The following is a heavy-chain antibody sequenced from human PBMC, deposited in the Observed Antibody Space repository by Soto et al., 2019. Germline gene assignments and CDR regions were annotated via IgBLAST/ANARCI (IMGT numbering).Heavy chain of an antibody. CDR2: INHSGST. Sequence: QVQLQQWGAGLLKPSETLSLTCAVFGVSFSGYYWNWIRQPPGKGLEWIGEINHSGSTNYNPSLKSRVTISVDTSKNQFSLKLSSVTAADTAMYYCARGGGSGVFDYWGQGTLVTVSS. CDR1: GVSFSGYY. D-gene: IGHD6-19*01. CDR3: ARGGGSGVFDY. J-gene: IGHJ4*02. V-gene: IGHV4-34*01.